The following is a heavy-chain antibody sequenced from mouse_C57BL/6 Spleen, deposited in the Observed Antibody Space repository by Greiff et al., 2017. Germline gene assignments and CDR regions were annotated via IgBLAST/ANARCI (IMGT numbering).Heavy chain of an antibody. J-gene: IGHJ2*01. CDR3: TRERDGYYSYYFDY. Sequence: DVKLQESGEGLVKPGGSLKLSCAASGFTFSSYAMSWVRQTPEKRLEWVAYISSGGDYIYYADTVKGRFTISRDNARNTLYLQMSSLKSEDTAMYYCTRERDGYYSYYFDYWGQGTTLTVSS. CDR1: GFTFSSYA. CDR2: ISSGGDYI. V-gene: IGHV5-9-1*02. D-gene: IGHD2-3*01.